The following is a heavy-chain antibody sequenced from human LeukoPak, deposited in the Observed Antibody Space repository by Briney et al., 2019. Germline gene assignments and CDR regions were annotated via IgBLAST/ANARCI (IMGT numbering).Heavy chain of an antibody. D-gene: IGHD2-15*01. V-gene: IGHV3-21*01. J-gene: IGHJ4*02. CDR1: GFTFSSYS. Sequence: GGSLRLSCAASGFTFSSYSMNWVRQAPGKGLEWVSSISSSSSYIYYADSVKGRFTISRDNAKNSLYLQMNSLRAEDTAVYYCARDAVGAARLDCWGQGTLVTVSS. CDR3: ARDAVGAARLDC. CDR2: ISSSSSYI.